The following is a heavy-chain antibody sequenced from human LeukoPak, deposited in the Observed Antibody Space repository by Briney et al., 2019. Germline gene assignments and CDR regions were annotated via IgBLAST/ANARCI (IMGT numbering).Heavy chain of an antibody. V-gene: IGHV4-38-2*02. Sequence: SQTLSLTCTVSGYSISSGYYWGWIRQPPGKGLEWIGSIYHSGSTYYNPSLKSRVTISVDTSKNQFSLKLSSVTAADTAVYYCAREAGIVVVIPPSYWGQGTLVTVSS. D-gene: IGHD3-22*01. CDR3: AREAGIVVVIPPSY. CDR1: GYSISSGYY. CDR2: IYHSGST. J-gene: IGHJ4*02.